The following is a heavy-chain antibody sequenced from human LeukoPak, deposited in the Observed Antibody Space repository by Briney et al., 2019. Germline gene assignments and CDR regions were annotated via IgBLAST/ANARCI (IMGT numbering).Heavy chain of an antibody. J-gene: IGHJ3*02. CDR2: IKSKPDRGTI. CDR3: ARGDYYDSSGYYFTDAFDI. V-gene: IGHV3-15*01. D-gene: IGHD3-22*01. CDR1: GFTFSNAW. Sequence: GGSLRLSCAASGFTFSNAWMTWVRQAPGKGLEWVGRIKSKPDRGTIDYAAPVKGRFTISRDDSKNTLDLQMSSLRAEDTAVYYCARGDYYDSSGYYFTDAFDIWGQGTMVTVSS.